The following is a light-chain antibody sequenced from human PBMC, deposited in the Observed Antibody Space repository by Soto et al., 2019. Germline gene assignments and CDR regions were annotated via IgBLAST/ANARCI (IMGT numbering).Light chain of an antibody. CDR3: SSHSSANTVI. Sequence: QSALTQPASVSASPGQSITISCTGTSSDIGGYIYVSWYQHHPGKAPRLMIYEGSSRPSGVSNRFSGSKSGNTASLTISGLQAEDEAQYYCSSHSSANTVIFGGGTKVTVL. J-gene: IGLJ2*01. V-gene: IGLV2-14*01. CDR2: EGS. CDR1: SSDIGGYIY.